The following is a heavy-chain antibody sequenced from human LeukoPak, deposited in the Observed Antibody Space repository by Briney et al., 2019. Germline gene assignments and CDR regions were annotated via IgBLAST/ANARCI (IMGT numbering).Heavy chain of an antibody. J-gene: IGHJ1*01. Sequence: PEGSLRLSCAASGFTFSSYAMSWVRQAPGKGLEWVSAISGSGGSTYYADSVKGRFTISRDNSKNTLYLQMKSLRAEDTAVYYCAKGGSGYYFQHWGQGTLVTVSS. CDR1: GFTFSSYA. D-gene: IGHD3-22*01. CDR3: AKGGSGYYFQH. V-gene: IGHV3-23*01. CDR2: ISGSGGST.